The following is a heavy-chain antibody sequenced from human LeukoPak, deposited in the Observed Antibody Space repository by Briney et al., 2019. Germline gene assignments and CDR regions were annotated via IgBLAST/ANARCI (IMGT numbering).Heavy chain of an antibody. V-gene: IGHV3-21*01. CDR1: GFSFSSSS. CDR2: ISSSSTNK. Sequence: GGSLRLSCAASGFSFSSSSMNWVRQAPGKGLEWVSSISSSSTNKYYEDSVKGRFTISRDNSQNTLYLQMDSLKPEDTAVYYCAKVALGGSDYWGQGTLVTVSS. D-gene: IGHD3-3*01. CDR3: AKVALGGSDY. J-gene: IGHJ4*02.